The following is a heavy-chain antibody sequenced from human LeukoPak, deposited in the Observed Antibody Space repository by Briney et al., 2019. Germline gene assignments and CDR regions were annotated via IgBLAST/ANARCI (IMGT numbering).Heavy chain of an antibody. CDR1: GFTFSSYA. D-gene: IGHD2-2*01. J-gene: IGHJ3*02. V-gene: IGHV3-23*01. CDR2: ISGSGGST. Sequence: TGGSLRLSCAASGFTFSSYAMSWVRQAPGKGLEWVSAISGSGGSTYYADSVKGRFPTSRDNSKNTLYLQMNSLRAEDTAVYYCAKWCRFFDDQLLGDAFDIWGQGTMVTVSS. CDR3: AKWCRFFDDQLLGDAFDI.